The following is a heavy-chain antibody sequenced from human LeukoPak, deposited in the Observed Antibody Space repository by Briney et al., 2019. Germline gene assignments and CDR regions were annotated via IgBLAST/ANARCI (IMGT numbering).Heavy chain of an antibody. D-gene: IGHD2-15*01. CDR3: ARDSLLVAAKKRSRDNYYYMDV. CDR2: INPSGGRT. CDR1: GYTFTSYY. V-gene: IGHV1-46*01. J-gene: IGHJ6*03. Sequence: ASVKVSCKASGYTFTSYYMHWVRQAPGQGLEWRGIINPSGGRTSYAQKFQGRVTMTRDTSTSTVYMELSSLRSEDTAVYYCARDSLLVAAKKRSRDNYYYMDVWGKGTTVTISS.